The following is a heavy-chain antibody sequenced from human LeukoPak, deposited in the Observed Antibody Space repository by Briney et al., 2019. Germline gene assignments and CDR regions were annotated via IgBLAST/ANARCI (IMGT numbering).Heavy chain of an antibody. CDR2: INHSGST. V-gene: IGHV4-34*01. J-gene: IGHJ3*02. CDR3: ARAEVAFDI. CDR1: GGSFSGYY. Sequence: PSETLSLTCAVYGGSFSGYYWSWIRQPPGKGLEWIGEINHSGSTNYNPSLKSRVTIPVDTSKNQFSLKLSSVTAADTAVYYCARAEVAFDIWGQGTIVTVSS.